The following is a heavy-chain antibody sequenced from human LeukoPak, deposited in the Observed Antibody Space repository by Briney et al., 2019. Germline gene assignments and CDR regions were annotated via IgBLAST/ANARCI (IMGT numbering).Heavy chain of an antibody. V-gene: IGHV3-23*01. D-gene: IGHD6-6*01. CDR3: AKPARLNWFDP. Sequence: GGSLRLSCAASGFTFSSYAMSWVRQAPGKGGEGGSAISGSGGSTYYADSVKGRFTISRDNSKNTLYLQMNSLRAEDTAVYYCAKPARLNWFDPWGQGTLVTVSS. CDR1: GFTFSSYA. CDR2: ISGSGGST. J-gene: IGHJ5*02.